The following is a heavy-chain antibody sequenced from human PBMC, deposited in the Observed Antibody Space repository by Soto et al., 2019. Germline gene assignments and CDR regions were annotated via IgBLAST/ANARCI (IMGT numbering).Heavy chain of an antibody. V-gene: IGHV5-51*01. CDR2: IYPGDSDT. J-gene: IGHJ6*02. CDR3: ARTAAAGKYYYGVDV. Sequence: GEALKISCKGSVYSFTSYWIGRVLQMPGKGLEWMGIIYPGDSDTSYSPSFQGQVTISADKSIRTAYLQWSSLKASDTAIYYCARTAAAGKYYYGVDVWGQGTTVTVSS. D-gene: IGHD6-13*01. CDR1: VYSFTSYW.